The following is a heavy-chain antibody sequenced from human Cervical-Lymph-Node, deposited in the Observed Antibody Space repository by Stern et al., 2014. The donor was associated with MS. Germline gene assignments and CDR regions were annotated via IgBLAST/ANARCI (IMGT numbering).Heavy chain of an antibody. D-gene: IGHD1-26*01. CDR1: GYSLSEIS. V-gene: IGHV1-24*01. CDR3: AGGGGTIDI. Sequence: QVQLVQSGAEVKKPGVSVKVSCKVSGYSLSEISMHWVRQATGQGLEWMGGFDTENDETVYAQNFQGRLTMTEDTSTDTAYMELSSLRSEDTAVYYCAGGGGTIDIWGQGTPVIVSS. J-gene: IGHJ3*02. CDR2: FDTENDET.